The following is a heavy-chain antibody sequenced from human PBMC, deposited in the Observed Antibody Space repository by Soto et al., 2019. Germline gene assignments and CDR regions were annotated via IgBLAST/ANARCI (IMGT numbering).Heavy chain of an antibody. CDR2: IYHSGTT. CDR3: ARSPSRPDIVVLPTAPDY. J-gene: IGHJ4*02. V-gene: IGHV4-38-2*01. D-gene: IGHD2-2*01. Sequence: PSETLSLTCDVTGYSISSGYYWGWIRQPPGKGLEWIGSIYHSGTTEYNPSLKSRVTISLDTSKNQFSLKLSPVTAADTAVYYCARSPSRPDIVVLPTAPDYWGQGALVTVSS. CDR1: GYSISSGYY.